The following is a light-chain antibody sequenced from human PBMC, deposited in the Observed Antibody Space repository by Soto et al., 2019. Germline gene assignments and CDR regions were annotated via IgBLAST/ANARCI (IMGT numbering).Light chain of an antibody. V-gene: IGLV2-23*01. CDR1: SGDVGGYNL. CDR3: SSHAGSNTYVV. J-gene: IGLJ2*01. Sequence: QPVLNQPASVSWSPGQSIAISCTGTSGDVGGYNLVSWYQQHPGKAPKFLIYENNRRPSGVSDRFSGSKSGNTASLTISGLQAEDEADYYCSSHAGSNTYVVFGGGTQLTVL. CDR2: ENN.